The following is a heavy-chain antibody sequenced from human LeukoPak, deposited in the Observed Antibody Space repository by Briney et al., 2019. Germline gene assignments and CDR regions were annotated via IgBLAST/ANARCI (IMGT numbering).Heavy chain of an antibody. D-gene: IGHD1-26*01. CDR1: GYTFTSYD. V-gene: IGHV1-8*01. CDR3: ARAPLGRPDYYGMDV. J-gene: IGHJ6*02. CDR2: MNPSSGNT. Sequence: ASVKVSCKASGYTFTSYDINWVRQATGQGLEWVGWMNPSSGNTGYAQKFQGRVTMTRNTSISTVYMELSSLRSEDTAVYYCARAPLGRPDYYGMDVWGQGTTVTVSS.